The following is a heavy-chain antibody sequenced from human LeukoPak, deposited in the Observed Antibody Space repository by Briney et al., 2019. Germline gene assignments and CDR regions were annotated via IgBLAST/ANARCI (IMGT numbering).Heavy chain of an antibody. CDR1: GYTFTSYG. CDR2: ISAYNGNT. J-gene: IGHJ4*02. V-gene: IGHV1-18*01. Sequence: GASVKVSCKGSGYTFTSYGISWVRQAPGQGLEWMGWISAYNGNTSYAQKLQGRVTMTTDTSTSTAYMELRSLRYDDTAVYYCARASGPIFGVVTQYFDYWGQGTLVTVSS. D-gene: IGHD3-3*01. CDR3: ARASGPIFGVVTQYFDY.